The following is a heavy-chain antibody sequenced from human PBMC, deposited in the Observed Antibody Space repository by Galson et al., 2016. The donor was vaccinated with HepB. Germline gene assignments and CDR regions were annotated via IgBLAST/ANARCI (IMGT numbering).Heavy chain of an antibody. CDR3: ARGRGSGRVPIDA. Sequence: SLRLSCAGSRFTFSSYGFNWVRQAPGKGLEWVSYSSGGGSVIYYADSLKGRFNISRDNAKNLLYLQINSLRDEDTAVYYCARGRGSGRVPIDAWGQGTTVTVSS. V-gene: IGHV3-48*03. D-gene: IGHD3-10*01. J-gene: IGHJ6*02. CDR1: RFTFSSYG. CDR2: SSGGGSVI.